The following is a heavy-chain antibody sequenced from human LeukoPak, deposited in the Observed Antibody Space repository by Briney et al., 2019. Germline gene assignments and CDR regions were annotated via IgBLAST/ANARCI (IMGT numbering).Heavy chain of an antibody. CDR1: GFTLSSYE. Sequence: AGGSLRLSCAASGFTLSSYEMNWVRQAPGKGLEWVSYISSSGSTIYYADSVKGRFTISRDNAKNSLYLQMNSLRAEDTAVYYCAREDGDYYFDYWGQGTLVTVSS. CDR3: AREDGDYYFDY. CDR2: ISSSGSTI. J-gene: IGHJ4*02. D-gene: IGHD3-10*01. V-gene: IGHV3-48*03.